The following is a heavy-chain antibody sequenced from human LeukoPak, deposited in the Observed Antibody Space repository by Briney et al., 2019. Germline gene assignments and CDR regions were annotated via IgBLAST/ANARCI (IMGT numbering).Heavy chain of an antibody. CDR3: ARQHDYGDYSFGY. CDR1: GYTFTGYY. CDR2: INPNSGVT. Sequence: GAVKVSCKASGYTFTGYYMHWVRQAPGQGLEWMGGINPNSGVTNYAQKFQGRVTMTRDTSISTAYMELSRLRSDDTAVYYCARQHDYGDYSFGYWGQGTLVT. D-gene: IGHD4-17*01. V-gene: IGHV1-2*02. J-gene: IGHJ4*02.